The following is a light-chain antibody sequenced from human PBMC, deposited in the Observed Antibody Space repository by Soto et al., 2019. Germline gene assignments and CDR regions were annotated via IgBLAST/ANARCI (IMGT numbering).Light chain of an antibody. V-gene: IGLV2-11*01. Sequence: QSVLTQPRSVSGSPGQSVIISCTGTNSDVGAYDYVSWYQQHPGKAPKLIIYDVTKRPSGVPDRFSASKSGNTASLTISGLQAEDEADYYCCSCAGSNTWVFGGGTKVTVL. CDR1: NSDVGAYDY. J-gene: IGLJ3*02. CDR2: DVT. CDR3: CSCAGSNTWV.